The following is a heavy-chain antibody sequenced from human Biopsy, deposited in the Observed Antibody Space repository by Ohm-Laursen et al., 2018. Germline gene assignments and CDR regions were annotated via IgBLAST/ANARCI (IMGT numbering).Heavy chain of an antibody. CDR2: INPMFGTA. CDR1: GYTFTDYY. V-gene: IGHV1-69*06. D-gene: IGHD3-9*01. Sequence: VASVKVSCKASGYTFTDYYLHWVRQDPGQGLEWMGGINPMFGTAKYAQRFQGRVTIAADKSTSTADMELSSLRSDDTAVYYCATKLTGYFHHWGQGILVIVSS. J-gene: IGHJ1*01. CDR3: ATKLTGYFHH.